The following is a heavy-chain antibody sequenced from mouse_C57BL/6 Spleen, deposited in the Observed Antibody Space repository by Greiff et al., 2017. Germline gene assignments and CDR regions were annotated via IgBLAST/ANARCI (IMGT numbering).Heavy chain of an antibody. J-gene: IGHJ2*01. CDR3: ASRMITRAFDY. CDR1: GFTFSDYY. D-gene: IGHD2-4*01. Sequence: EVQGVESGGGLVQPGGSLKLSCAASGFTFSDYYMYWVRQTPEKRLEWVAYISNGGGSTYYPDTVKGRFTISRDNAKNTLYLQMSRLKSEDTAMYCCASRMITRAFDYWGQGTTLTVSS. V-gene: IGHV5-12*01. CDR2: ISNGGGST.